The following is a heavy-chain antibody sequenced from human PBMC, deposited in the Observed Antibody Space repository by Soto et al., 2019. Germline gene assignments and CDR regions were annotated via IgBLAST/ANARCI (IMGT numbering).Heavy chain of an antibody. CDR1: GFTFSSYA. Sequence: PGGSLRLSCAASGFTFSSYAMNWVRQAPGKGLEWVSAISGSGGTTNYADSVKGRFTISRDNSKNTLYLQMNSLRAEDTAVYYCARVEYSSRSFDYWGQGTLVTVSS. CDR2: ISGSGGTT. V-gene: IGHV3-23*01. J-gene: IGHJ4*02. CDR3: ARVEYSSRSFDY. D-gene: IGHD6-6*01.